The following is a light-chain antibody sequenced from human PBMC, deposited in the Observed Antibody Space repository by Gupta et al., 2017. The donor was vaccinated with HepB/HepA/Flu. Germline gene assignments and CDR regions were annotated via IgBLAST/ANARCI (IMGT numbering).Light chain of an antibody. J-gene: IGKJ1*01. Sequence: EVVMTQSPLSLPVTLGQSASISCKSSQSLVHTDGNIFLNWFHQRPGQSPRRLIYKVSKRDSGVPDRFSGSGSDTDFTPKSSRGEDEDVGVYYCMQGKFWRTFGQGTKVEI. CDR1: QSLVHTDGNIF. CDR3: MQGKFWRT. CDR2: KVS. V-gene: IGKV2-30*02.